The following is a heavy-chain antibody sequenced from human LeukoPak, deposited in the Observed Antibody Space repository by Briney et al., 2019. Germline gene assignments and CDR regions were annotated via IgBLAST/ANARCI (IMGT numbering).Heavy chain of an antibody. D-gene: IGHD7-27*01. V-gene: IGHV3-7*01. CDR1: GFTFSSYW. Sequence: GGSLRLSCVASGFTFSSYWMTWVRQAPGKGLEWVANIKTDGSLIYYVDSVKGRFTISRDNAKNSLFLEMTSLRVEDTAVYYCARDLNWETYWGQGTLVTVSS. CDR2: IKTDGSLI. CDR3: ARDLNWETY. J-gene: IGHJ4*02.